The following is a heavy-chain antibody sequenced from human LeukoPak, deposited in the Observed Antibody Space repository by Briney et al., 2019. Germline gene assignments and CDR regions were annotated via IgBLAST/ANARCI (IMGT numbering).Heavy chain of an antibody. CDR1: GYSFTSYW. J-gene: IGHJ4*02. V-gene: IGHV5-51*01. CDR3: ARPHYDILTGYFYYFDY. CDR2: IYPGDSDT. D-gene: IGHD3-9*01. Sequence: GESLKISCKGSGYSFTSYWIAWVRQMPGKGLEWMGIIYPGDSDTRYSPSFQGQVTISADKSITTAYLQWSSLKASDTAMYYCARPHYDILTGYFYYFDYWGQGTLVTVSS.